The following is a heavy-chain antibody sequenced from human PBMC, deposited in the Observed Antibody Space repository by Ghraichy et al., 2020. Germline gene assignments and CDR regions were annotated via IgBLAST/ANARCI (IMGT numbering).Heavy chain of an antibody. V-gene: IGHV4-61*01. CDR3: ARLRFSRLYYYYGMDV. CDR1: GGSVSNSIYY. J-gene: IGHJ6*02. Sequence: ESLNISCTVSGGSVSNSIYYWTWIRQPPGKGLEWIGYIYYSGSTNYNPSLKSRVTISVDTSKNQFSLKLSSVTAADTAVYYCARLRFSRLYYYYGMDVWGQGTTVTVSS. D-gene: IGHD3-3*01. CDR2: IYYSGST.